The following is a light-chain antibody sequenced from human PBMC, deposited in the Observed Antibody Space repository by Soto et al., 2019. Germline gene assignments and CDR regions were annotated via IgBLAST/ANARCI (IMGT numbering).Light chain of an antibody. CDR1: TSNLGAGYD. J-gene: IGLJ3*02. CDR2: GNR. V-gene: IGLV1-40*01. CDR3: QAYDYTLTASV. Sequence: QSVLAQPPSVSGAPGQRVTLSCTGNTSNLGAGYDVHWYQQLPGAAPKLVIFGNRNRPSGVPERFSGSKSGTSASLAITGLQAEDEADYYCQAYDYTLTASVFGGGTKVTVL.